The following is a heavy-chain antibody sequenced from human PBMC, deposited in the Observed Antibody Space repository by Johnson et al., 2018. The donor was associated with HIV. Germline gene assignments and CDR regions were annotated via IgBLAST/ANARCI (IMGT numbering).Heavy chain of an antibody. V-gene: IGHV3-15*01. CDR1: GFTFSNAW. CDR3: ARDGPWLQSQRNAFDI. CDR2: IKSKTDGGTT. Sequence: VQLVESGGGVVQPGRSLRLSCAASGFTFSNAWMSWVRQAPGKGLEWVGRIKSKTDGGTTDYAAPVKGSFTISRDDSKNTLYLQMNSLRVEDTAVYYCARDGPWLQSQRNAFDIWGQGTMVTVSS. J-gene: IGHJ3*02. D-gene: IGHD5-24*01.